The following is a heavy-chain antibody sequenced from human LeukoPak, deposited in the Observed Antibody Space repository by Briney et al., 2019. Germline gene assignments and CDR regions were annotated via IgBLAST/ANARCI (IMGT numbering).Heavy chain of an antibody. CDR3: ATGGDYGSGAAFDI. V-gene: IGHV1-24*01. D-gene: IGHD4-17*01. J-gene: IGHJ3*02. CDR1: GYTLTELS. Sequence: ASVKVPCKVSGYTLTELSMHWVRQAPGKGLEWMGGFDPEDGETIYAQKFQGRVTMTEDTSTDTAYMELSSLRSEDTAVYYCATGGDYGSGAAFDIWGQGTMVTVSS. CDR2: FDPEDGET.